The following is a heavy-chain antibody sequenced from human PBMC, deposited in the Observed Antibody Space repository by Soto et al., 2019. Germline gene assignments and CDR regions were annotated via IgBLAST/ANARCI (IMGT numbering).Heavy chain of an antibody. Sequence: SETLSLTCTISGGSIRVYYWSWIRQSPRQRLEWIGYVYDNGRPYYSPSPKSRVTISADTSKNQISLKLTSATAADTAVYYCARGVGSSPPLYWGRGTLVTVSS. CDR1: GGSIRVYY. CDR3: ARGVGSSPPLY. D-gene: IGHD2-2*02. CDR2: VYDNGRP. V-gene: IGHV4-59*01. J-gene: IGHJ4*02.